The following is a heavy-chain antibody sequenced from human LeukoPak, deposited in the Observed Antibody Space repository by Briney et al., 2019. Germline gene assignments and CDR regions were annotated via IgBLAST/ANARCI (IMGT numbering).Heavy chain of an antibody. CDR2: ISGSGGST. CDR3: ARGAGSGSYLNKNMDV. CDR1: GFTFSSYA. D-gene: IGHD3-10*01. Sequence: PGGSLRLSCAASGFTFSSYAMSWVRQAPGKGLEWVSAISGSGGSTYYADSVKGRFTISRDNSKNTLYLQMNSLRAEDTAVYYCARGAGSGSYLNKNMDVWGQGALVTVSS. J-gene: IGHJ4*02. V-gene: IGHV3-23*01.